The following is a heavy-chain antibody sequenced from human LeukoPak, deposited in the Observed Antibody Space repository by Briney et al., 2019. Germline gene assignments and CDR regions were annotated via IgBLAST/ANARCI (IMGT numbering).Heavy chain of an antibody. CDR2: ISYDGSNK. CDR1: GFTFSSYA. V-gene: IGHV3-30-3*01. D-gene: IGHD6-19*01. J-gene: IGHJ2*01. CDR3: ARDLYSSGWPAFDL. Sequence: GGSLRLSCAASGFTFSSYAMHWVRQAPGKGLEWVAVISYDGSNKYYADSVKGRFTISRDNSKNTLYLQMNSLRVEDTAVYYCARDLYSSGWPAFDLWGRGTLVTVSS.